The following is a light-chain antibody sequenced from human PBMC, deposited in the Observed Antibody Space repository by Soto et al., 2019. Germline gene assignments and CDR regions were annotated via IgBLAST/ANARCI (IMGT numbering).Light chain of an antibody. J-gene: IGLJ1*01. CDR3: QLWVSSSHHFYA. CDR2: GND. Sequence: QSVLTQPPSASGTPGQRVTISCSGSNSNVGNNTVNWYQQFPGTSPRLLIEGNDQRPSGVPDRFSGSKSANSASLAISRVEAGDEADYYCQLWVSSSHHFYAFGTGTKVTVL. V-gene: IGLV1-44*01. CDR1: NSNVGNNT.